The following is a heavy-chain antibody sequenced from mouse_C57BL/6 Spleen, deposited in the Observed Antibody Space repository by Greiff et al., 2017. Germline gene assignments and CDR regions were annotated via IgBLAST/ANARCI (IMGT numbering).Heavy chain of an antibody. D-gene: IGHD2-3*01. V-gene: IGHV1-82*01. CDR2: IYPGDGDT. CDR3: ASSGGGYSYYYAMDY. Sequence: QVQLQQSGPELVKPGASVKISCKASGYAFSSSWMNWVKQRPGKGLEWIGRIYPGDGDTNYNGKFKGKATLTADKSSSTAYMQLSSLTSEDSAVYFCASSGGGYSYYYAMDYWGQGTSVTVSS. CDR1: GYAFSSSW. J-gene: IGHJ4*01.